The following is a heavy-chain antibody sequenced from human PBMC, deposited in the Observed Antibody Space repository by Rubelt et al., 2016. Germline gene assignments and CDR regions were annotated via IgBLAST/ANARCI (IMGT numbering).Heavy chain of an antibody. CDR3: ASAVIVGAVDY. J-gene: IGHJ4*02. CDR1: GGSISSYY. V-gene: IGHV4-59*01. D-gene: IGHD1-26*01. CDR2: IYYSGST. Sequence: QVQLQESGPGLVKPSETLSLTCTVSGGSISSYYWSWIRQPPGKGLEWIGYIYYSGSTNYNPSLESRVTISVDTSKNQFSLKLSSVTAADTAVYYCASAVIVGAVDYWGQGTLVTVSS.